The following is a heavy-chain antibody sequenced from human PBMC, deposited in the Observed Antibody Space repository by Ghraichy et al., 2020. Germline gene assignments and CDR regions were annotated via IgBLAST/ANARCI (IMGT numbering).Heavy chain of an antibody. D-gene: IGHD6-13*01. CDR2: ISADGGDT. CDR3: ARRAASGPVFFYYGLDV. CDR1: GFTFDDYA. V-gene: IGHV3-43*02. Sequence: GESLNISCAASGFTFDDYAMHCVRQAPGKGLEWLSLISADGGDTYYAGSVKGRFTVSRDNSKDSLDLQMNSLTSEDSAMYYCARRAASGPVFFYYGLDVWGRGTTVTVSS. J-gene: IGHJ6*02.